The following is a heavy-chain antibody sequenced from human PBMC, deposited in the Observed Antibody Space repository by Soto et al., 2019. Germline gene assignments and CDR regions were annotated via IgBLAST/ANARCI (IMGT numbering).Heavy chain of an antibody. CDR2: FDPEDGET. CDR3: ATLFGGWSHQYYFDY. Sequence: GASVKVSCKVSGYTLTELSMHWVRQAPGKGLEWMGGFDPEDGETIYAQKFQGRVTMTEDTSTDTAYMELSSLRSEDTAVYYCATLFGGWSHQYYFDYWGQGTLVTVSS. CDR1: GYTLTELS. D-gene: IGHD3-3*01. J-gene: IGHJ4*02. V-gene: IGHV1-24*01.